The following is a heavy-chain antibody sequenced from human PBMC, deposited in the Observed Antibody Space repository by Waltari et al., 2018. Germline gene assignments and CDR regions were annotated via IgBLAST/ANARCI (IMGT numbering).Heavy chain of an antibody. D-gene: IGHD5-18*01. CDR3: ARVPVDTAIDY. V-gene: IGHV1-2*02. J-gene: IGHJ4*02. Sequence: QVQLVQSGAEVKKPGAAVTFSCTASGYTFTGYYMHWVRQAPGQGLEWMGWINLNSVGTNYAQTFPSRDTMTSDKSKSTGYMELSRLRSDDAAVYYCARVPVDTAIDYWGQGTLVTVSS. CDR1: GYTFTGYY. CDR2: INLNSVGT.